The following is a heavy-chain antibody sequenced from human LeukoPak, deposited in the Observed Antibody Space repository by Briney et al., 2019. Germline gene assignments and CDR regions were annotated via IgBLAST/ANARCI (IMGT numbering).Heavy chain of an antibody. J-gene: IGHJ3*02. V-gene: IGHV4-34*01. CDR1: GGSFSGYY. CDR2: INHSGST. Sequence: KPSETLSLTCAVYGGSFSGYYWSWIRQPPGKGLEWIGEINHSGSTNYNPSLKSRVTISVGTSKNQFSLKLSPVTAADTAVYYCAREAFDDFWSGYYFYPSTDAFDIWGQGTMVTVSS. D-gene: IGHD3-3*01. CDR3: AREAFDDFWSGYYFYPSTDAFDI.